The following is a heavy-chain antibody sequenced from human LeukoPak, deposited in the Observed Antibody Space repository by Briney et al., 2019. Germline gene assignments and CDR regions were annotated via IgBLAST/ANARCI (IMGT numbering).Heavy chain of an antibody. CDR2: IWYDASEK. J-gene: IGHJ3*02. CDR1: GFSFSSYG. V-gene: IGHV3-33*01. CDR3: ARLRANIAFDI. Sequence: GGSLRLSCAASGFSFSSYGMLWVGQAPGKGLEWVAVIWYDASEKFYADSVKGRFAISRDNSKNTLDLQTSSLRAEDTALYYCARLRANIAFDIWGQGTMVTVSS.